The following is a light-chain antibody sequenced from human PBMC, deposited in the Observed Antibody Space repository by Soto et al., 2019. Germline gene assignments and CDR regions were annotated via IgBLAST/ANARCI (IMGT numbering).Light chain of an antibody. CDR2: DNN. CDR3: GAWDSSLSAGV. Sequence: QSVLTQPPSVSAAPGQKVTISCSGSSSNIGSNYVSWYQQLPGTAPKLLIYDNNERPSGFTDRFSGSKSGTSASLGITGLQTGDEADYYCGAWDSSLSAGVFGGGTKVTGL. J-gene: IGLJ3*02. V-gene: IGLV1-51*01. CDR1: SSNIGSNY.